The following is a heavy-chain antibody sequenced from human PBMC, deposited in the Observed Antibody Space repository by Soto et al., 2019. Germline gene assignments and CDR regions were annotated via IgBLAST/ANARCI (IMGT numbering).Heavy chain of an antibody. CDR3: ARLHCNSPNCVPLDP. CDR1: GGSISSVSYY. Sequence: QLQLQESGPGLVKPSETLSLTCSVSGGSISSVSYYWGWIRQPPGKGLEWIGSIYYSGSAYYSPSHKSRVTMSVDTSKNQLSLELRSVTAADTAVYYCARLHCNSPNCVPLDPWGQGTLVTVSS. CDR2: IYYSGSA. V-gene: IGHV4-39*01. J-gene: IGHJ5*02. D-gene: IGHD2-2*01.